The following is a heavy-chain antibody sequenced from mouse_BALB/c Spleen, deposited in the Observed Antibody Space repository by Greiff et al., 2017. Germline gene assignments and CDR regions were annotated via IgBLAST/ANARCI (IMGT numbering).Heavy chain of an antibody. CDR3: ARHGGY. J-gene: IGHJ2*01. CDR2: ISSGGGST. V-gene: IGHV5-12-1*01. Sequence: EVQVVESGGGLVKPGGSLKLSCAASGFAFSSYDMSWVRQTPEKRLEWVAYISSGGGSTYYPDTVKGRFTISRDNAKNTLYLQMSSLKSEDTAMYYCARHGGYWGQGTTLTVSS. CDR1: GFAFSSYD.